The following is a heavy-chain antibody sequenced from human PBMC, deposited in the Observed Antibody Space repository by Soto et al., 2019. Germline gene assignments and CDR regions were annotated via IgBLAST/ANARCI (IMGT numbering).Heavy chain of an antibody. CDR3: ARGSVVTQYYYYHMGV. CDR1: SDSISRSHW. V-gene: IGHV4-4*02. J-gene: IGHJ6*03. Sequence: SETLSLTCAVSSDSISRSHWLTWVRQSPGKGLEWLGDIYYSGSVYYNPSLRSRISISMDKSNNQFSLNLSSVTAADTAVYYCARGSVVTQYYYYHMGVWGKGTPVTVS. D-gene: IGHD2-21*02. CDR2: IYYSGSV.